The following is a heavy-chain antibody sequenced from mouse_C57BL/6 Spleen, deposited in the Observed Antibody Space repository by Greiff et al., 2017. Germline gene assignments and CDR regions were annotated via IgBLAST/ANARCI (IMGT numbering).Heavy chain of an antibody. Sequence: EVQGVESGGGLVKPGGSLKLSCAASGFTFSSYAMSWVRQTPEKRLEWVATISDGGSYTYYPDNVKGRFTISRDNAKNNLYLQMSHLKSEDTAMYYCAREITAVVAQYFDVWGTGTTVTVAS. CDR1: GFTFSSYA. V-gene: IGHV5-4*01. CDR3: AREITAVVAQYFDV. D-gene: IGHD1-1*01. J-gene: IGHJ1*03. CDR2: ISDGGSYT.